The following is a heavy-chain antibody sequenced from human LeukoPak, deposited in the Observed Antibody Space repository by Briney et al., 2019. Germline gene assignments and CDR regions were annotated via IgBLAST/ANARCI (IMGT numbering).Heavy chain of an antibody. CDR2: ISSSSGYI. Sequence: RGSLRLSCAASGFTFSSYSMNWVRQAPGRGLEWVSSISSSSGYIYYADSVKGRFTISRDNAKNSLYLQMNSLRAEDTAVYYCASGDYYDSSGYYGFYFQHWGQGTLVTVSS. V-gene: IGHV3-21*01. CDR1: GFTFSSYS. J-gene: IGHJ1*01. D-gene: IGHD3-22*01. CDR3: ASGDYYDSSGYYGFYFQH.